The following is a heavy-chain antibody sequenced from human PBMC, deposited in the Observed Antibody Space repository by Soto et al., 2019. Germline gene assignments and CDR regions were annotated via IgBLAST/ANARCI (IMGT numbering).Heavy chain of an antibody. CDR2: IYHSGST. CDR3: ARGQVVAAQH. Sequence: SETLSLTCTVSGGYISPYYWSWIRQPPGKGLEWIGYIYHSGSTYYNPSLKSRVTISVDRSKNQFSLKLSSVTAADTAVYYCARGQVVAAQHWGQGTLVTVSS. J-gene: IGHJ4*02. CDR1: GGYISPYY. V-gene: IGHV4-30-2*01. D-gene: IGHD2-15*01.